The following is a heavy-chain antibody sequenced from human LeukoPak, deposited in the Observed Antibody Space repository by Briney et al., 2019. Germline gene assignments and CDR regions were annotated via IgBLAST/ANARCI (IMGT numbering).Heavy chain of an antibody. CDR2: IRSKANNYAT. J-gene: IGHJ4*02. V-gene: IGHV3-73*01. D-gene: IGHD3-22*01. Sequence: GGSLRLSCATSGFTFSGSAIHWVRQASGKGLEWVGRIRSKANNYATTDVASVRGRFTISRDDSKNTAYLQMNSLKTGDTAVYYCTRPSFDSSVSGVVYWGQGTLVTVSS. CDR1: GFTFSGSA. CDR3: TRPSFDSSVSGVVY.